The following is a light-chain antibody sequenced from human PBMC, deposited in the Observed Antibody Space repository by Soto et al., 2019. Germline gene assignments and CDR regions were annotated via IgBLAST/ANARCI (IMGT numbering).Light chain of an antibody. Sequence: DIQLIQSPSSLSASVGDRVTITCRASQGVNRYLNWYQQKPGNAPKRLLYAASNLQSGVPSRFSGSGSGTDFTLTISSLQPEDFAIYYCLQSFTMPRTFGRGTKVDFK. CDR2: AAS. J-gene: IGKJ3*01. CDR1: QGVNRY. V-gene: IGKV1-39*01. CDR3: LQSFTMPRT.